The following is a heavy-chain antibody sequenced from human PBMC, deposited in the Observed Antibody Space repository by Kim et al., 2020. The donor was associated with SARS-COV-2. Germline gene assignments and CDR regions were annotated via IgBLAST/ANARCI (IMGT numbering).Heavy chain of an antibody. Sequence: ASVKVSCKASGYTFTSYGINWVRQAPGQGLEWVGWINTNTGNPTYAQGFTGRFVCSLDTSVSTAYLQISSLKAEDTAVYYCARYRDRMDYWGQGTLVSVSS. J-gene: IGHJ4*02. D-gene: IGHD1-26*01. CDR3: ARYRDRMDY. CDR1: GYTFTSYG. V-gene: IGHV7-4-1*02. CDR2: INTNTGNP.